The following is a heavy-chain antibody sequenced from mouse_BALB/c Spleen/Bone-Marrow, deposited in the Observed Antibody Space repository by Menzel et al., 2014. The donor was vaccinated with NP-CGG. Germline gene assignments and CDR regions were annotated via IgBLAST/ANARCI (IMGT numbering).Heavy chain of an antibody. J-gene: IGHJ4*01. Sequence: QVQLKQSGPGLVAPSQSLSITCTVSGFSLXNYGVHWVRQPPGKGLEWLGVIWAGGSTNYNSALMSRLSISKDNSKSQVFLKMNSLQTDDTAMYYCARPYYGLYAMDYWGQGTSVTVSS. D-gene: IGHD1-2*01. CDR1: GFSLXNYG. CDR3: ARPYYGLYAMDY. CDR2: IWAGGST. V-gene: IGHV2-9*02.